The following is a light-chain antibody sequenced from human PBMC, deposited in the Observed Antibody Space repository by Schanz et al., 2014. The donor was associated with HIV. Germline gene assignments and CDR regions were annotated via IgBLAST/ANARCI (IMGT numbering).Light chain of an antibody. CDR2: EVI. J-gene: IGLJ1*01. V-gene: IGLV2-14*02. CDR3: NSYSHSNTYV. CDR1: NSDVGSYNF. Sequence: QSALTQPASVSGSPGQSITISCTGTNSDVGSYNFVSWYQQHPGKAPKLMIYEVIKRPSGVSNRFSGSKSGNTASLTISGLQAEDEADYYCNSYSHSNTYVFGSGTKLTVL.